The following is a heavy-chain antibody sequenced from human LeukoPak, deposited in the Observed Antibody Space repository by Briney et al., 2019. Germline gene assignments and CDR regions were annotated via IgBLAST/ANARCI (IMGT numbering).Heavy chain of an antibody. CDR2: IRYDGSNI. Sequence: PGGSLRPSCAASGFTFSSYGMHWVRQAPGKGLEWVAFIRYDGSNIYYADSVKGRFTISRDNAKNSLYLQMNSLRAEDTAVYYCARFYGSGSYSPDYWGQGTLVTVSS. CDR3: ARFYGSGSYSPDY. V-gene: IGHV3-30*02. CDR1: GFTFSSYG. D-gene: IGHD3-10*01. J-gene: IGHJ4*02.